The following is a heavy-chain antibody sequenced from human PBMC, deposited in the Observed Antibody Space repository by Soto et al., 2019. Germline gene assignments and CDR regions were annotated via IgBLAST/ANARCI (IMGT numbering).Heavy chain of an antibody. D-gene: IGHD3-16*01. Sequence: GESLKISGKVSGYSFTSYWISWVRQMPGKGLEWMGRIDPSDSYTNYSPSFQGHVTISADKSISTAYLQWSSLKASDTAMYYCARWRGGYDAFDIWGQGTMVTVSS. CDR3: ARWRGGYDAFDI. J-gene: IGHJ3*02. CDR2: IDPSDSYT. CDR1: GYSFTSYW. V-gene: IGHV5-10-1*01.